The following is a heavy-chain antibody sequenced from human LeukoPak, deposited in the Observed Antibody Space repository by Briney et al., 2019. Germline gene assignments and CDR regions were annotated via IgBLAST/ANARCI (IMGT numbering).Heavy chain of an antibody. CDR3: ARGERIYYSSSSGPFDY. J-gene: IGHJ4*02. D-gene: IGHD6-6*01. Sequence: ASEKVSRKASGYAFTGYYMHWVRQAPRQGLEWMGRINPNSGGTNYAQQSQGRVTMTRETSISTAYMELSRLRSDDTAVYYCARGERIYYSSSSGPFDYWGQGTLVTVSS. CDR1: GYAFTGYY. CDR2: INPNSGGT. V-gene: IGHV1-2*06.